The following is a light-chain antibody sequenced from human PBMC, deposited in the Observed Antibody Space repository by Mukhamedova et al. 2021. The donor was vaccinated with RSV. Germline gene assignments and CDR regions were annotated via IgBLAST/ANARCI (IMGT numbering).Light chain of an antibody. Sequence: LSCRASQSVSSSYLAWYQQKPGQAPRLLIYGASSRATGIPDRFSGSGSGTDFTLTISRLEPEDFAVYYCQQYGSSPWTFGQGTK. CDR3: QQYGSSPWT. CDR2: GAS. CDR1: QSVSSSY. J-gene: IGKJ1*01. V-gene: IGKV3-20*01.